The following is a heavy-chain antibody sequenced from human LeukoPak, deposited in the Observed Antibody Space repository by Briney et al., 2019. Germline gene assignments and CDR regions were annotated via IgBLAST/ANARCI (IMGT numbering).Heavy chain of an antibody. D-gene: IGHD1-26*01. CDR3: ARGSGSYPIYYFDY. J-gene: IGHJ4*02. Sequence: SETLSLTCTVSGGSVSSGSYYWSWIRQPPGTGLEWIGYIYYSGSTNYNPSLKSRVTISVDTSKNQFSLKLSSVTAADTAVYYCARGSGSYPIYYFDYWGQGTLVTVSS. V-gene: IGHV4-61*01. CDR2: IYYSGST. CDR1: GGSVSSGSYY.